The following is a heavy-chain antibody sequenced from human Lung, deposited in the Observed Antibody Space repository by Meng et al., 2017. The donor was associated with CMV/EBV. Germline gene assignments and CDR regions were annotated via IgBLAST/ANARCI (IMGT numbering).Heavy chain of an antibody. CDR2: ISWDGGST. CDR3: AKGSDADWDYYFDS. Sequence: GESXKISCAASGFTFDDYTMHWVRQAPGKGLEWVSLISWDGGSTYYADSVKGRFTISRDNSKNSLYVQMNSLRTEDTAFYYCAKGSDADWDYYFDSWGQGTXVTVSS. V-gene: IGHV3-43*01. J-gene: IGHJ4*02. D-gene: IGHD3/OR15-3a*01. CDR1: GFTFDDYT.